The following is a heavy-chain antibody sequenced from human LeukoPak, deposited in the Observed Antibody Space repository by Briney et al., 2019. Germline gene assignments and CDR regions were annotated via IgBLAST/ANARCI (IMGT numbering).Heavy chain of an antibody. CDR1: GGSVSSSSYY. J-gene: IGHJ4*02. V-gene: IGHV4-61*01. Sequence: PSETLSLTCTVSGGSVSSSSYYWSWIRQPPGKGLEWIGYISYSGSTNYIPSLESRVTISVDRSKNQFSLKLRSVTAADTAVYYCARSTGPIDYWGQGTLVTVSS. CDR2: ISYSGST. D-gene: IGHD1-1*01. CDR3: ARSTGPIDY.